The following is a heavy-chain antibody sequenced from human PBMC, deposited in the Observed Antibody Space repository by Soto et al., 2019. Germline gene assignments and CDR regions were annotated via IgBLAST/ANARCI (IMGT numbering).Heavy chain of an antibody. J-gene: IGHJ6*04. V-gene: IGHV1-69*01. CDR3: ATGGHNDGYSCYHGMDV. CDR1: GGIFTNNA. CDR2: VIPLFYTA. Sequence: QVQVVQSGAEVKKPGSSVKVSCNVSGGIFTNNAISWVRRAPGQGLEWLGGVIPLFYTAYYAQIFRGRLRISADGATTTAYMELSGLTSADTAVYFCATGGHNDGYSCYHGMDVWGDGTTGTVAA. D-gene: IGHD5-18*01.